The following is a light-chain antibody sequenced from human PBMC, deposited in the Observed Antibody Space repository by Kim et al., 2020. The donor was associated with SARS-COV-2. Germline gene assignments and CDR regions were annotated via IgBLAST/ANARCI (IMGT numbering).Light chain of an antibody. V-gene: IGKV1-5*03. Sequence: DIQMTQSPSTLSASVGDRVTIACRASQSISNWLAWYQRKPGKAPKVLIYKASSLESGVPSRFSGSGSGTEFTLTISSLQPDDFATYYCQQYNSYPYTFGQGTKLEI. CDR2: KAS. CDR1: QSISNW. J-gene: IGKJ2*01. CDR3: QQYNSYPYT.